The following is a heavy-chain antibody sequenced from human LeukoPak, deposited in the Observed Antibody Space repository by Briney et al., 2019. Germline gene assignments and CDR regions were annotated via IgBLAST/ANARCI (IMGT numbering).Heavy chain of an antibody. D-gene: IGHD2-2*01. V-gene: IGHV5-51*01. CDR2: IYPGDSDT. CDR3: ARHRGEDCSSTSCYEGPSYYYYYGMDV. Sequence: GESLKISCKGSGYSFTSYWIGWVRQMPGKGLEWMRIIYPGDSDTTYSPSFQGQVTISADKSISTAYLQWSSLKASDTAMYYCARHRGEDCSSTSCYEGPSYYYYYGMDVWGQGTTVTVSS. J-gene: IGHJ6*02. CDR1: GYSFTSYW.